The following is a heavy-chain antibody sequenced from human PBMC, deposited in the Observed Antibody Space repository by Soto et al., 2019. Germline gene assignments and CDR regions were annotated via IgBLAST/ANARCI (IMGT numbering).Heavy chain of an antibody. D-gene: IGHD3-9*01. J-gene: IGHJ4*02. CDR1: GYTFTSYD. Sequence: GASVKVSCTASGYTFTSYDINWVRQATGQGLEWMGWMNPNSGNTGYAQKFQGRVTMTRNPSISTAYMELSSLRSEDTAVYYCARGDNLLRYFFWGQGTLVTVSS. V-gene: IGHV1-8*01. CDR3: ARGDNLLRYFF. CDR2: MNPNSGNT.